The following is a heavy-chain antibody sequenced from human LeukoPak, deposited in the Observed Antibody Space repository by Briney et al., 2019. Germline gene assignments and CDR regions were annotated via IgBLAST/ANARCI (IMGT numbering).Heavy chain of an antibody. CDR3: ARGTNGVITDYYYYGMDV. CDR1: GYTFTSYY. D-gene: IGHD3-22*01. J-gene: IGHJ6*02. CDR2: INPRGGST. V-gene: IGHV1-46*01. Sequence: ASVKVSCKASGYTFTSYYMHWVRQAPGQGLEWMGIINPRGGSTIYAQKFQGRVIMTRDTSTSTIYMELSSLRSEDTAVYYCARGTNGVITDYYYYGMDVWGQGTTVTVSS.